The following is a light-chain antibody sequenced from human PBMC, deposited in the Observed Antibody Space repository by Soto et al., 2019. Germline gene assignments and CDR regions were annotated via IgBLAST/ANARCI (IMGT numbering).Light chain of an antibody. J-gene: IGKJ4*01. V-gene: IGKV3-15*01. CDR2: GAS. CDR1: QSVSSN. Sequence: EIVMTQSPATLSVSPGERATLSCRASQSVSSNLAWYQQKPGQAPRLLIYGASTRATGIPARFSGSGSGTEFTLTISSLQSEDVAVYSCQQYNKWPLTCGGGTRVEIK. CDR3: QQYNKWPLT.